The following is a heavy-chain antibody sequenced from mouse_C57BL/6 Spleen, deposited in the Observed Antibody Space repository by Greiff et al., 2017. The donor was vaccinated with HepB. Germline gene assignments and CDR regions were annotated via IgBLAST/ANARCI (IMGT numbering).Heavy chain of an antibody. Sequence: EVQLVESGPGLVKPSQSLSLTCSVTGYSITSGYYWNWIRQFPGNKLEWMGYISYDGSNNYNPSLKTRISITRDTSKNQFFLKLNSVTTEDTATYYCAREGSYWYFDVWGTGTTVTVSS. CDR1: GYSITSGYY. CDR2: ISYDGSN. V-gene: IGHV3-6*01. CDR3: AREGSYWYFDV. J-gene: IGHJ1*03.